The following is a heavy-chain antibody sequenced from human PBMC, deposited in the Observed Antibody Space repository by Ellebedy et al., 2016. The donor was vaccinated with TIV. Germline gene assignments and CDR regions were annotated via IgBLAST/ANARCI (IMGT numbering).Heavy chain of an antibody. J-gene: IGHJ5*02. CDR1: GFSFRSYW. V-gene: IGHV3-7*01. D-gene: IGHD4-17*01. CDR2: IYQDGSDQ. Sequence: GESLKISCAASGFSFRSYWMSWVRQAPGKGLEWVANIYQDGSDQYYLDSVKGRFTISRDNANQSLFLQMNSLRVEDTAVYYFARRGSYGDYAVQVNSWFDTWGQGTLVTVSS. CDR3: ARRGSYGDYAVQVNSWFDT.